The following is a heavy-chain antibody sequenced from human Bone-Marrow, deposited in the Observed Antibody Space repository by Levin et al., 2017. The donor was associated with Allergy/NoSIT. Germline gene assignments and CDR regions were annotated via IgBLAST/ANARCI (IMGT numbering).Heavy chain of an antibody. V-gene: IGHV1-18*01. D-gene: IGHD3-10*01. CDR3: ARDRDYGSGTPPNY. J-gene: IGHJ4*02. Sequence: ASVKVSCKTSGYTFSNYGLSWVRQAPGQGPEWMGWISTVTGNTDFAQKFQGRLSLTTDTSTQTASMELRILTSDDTGTYFCARDRDYGSGTPPNYWGQGTLVTVAS. CDR2: ISTVTGNT. CDR1: GYTFSNYG.